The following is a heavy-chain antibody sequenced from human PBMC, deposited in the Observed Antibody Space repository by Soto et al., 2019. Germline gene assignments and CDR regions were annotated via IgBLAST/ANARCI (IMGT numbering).Heavy chain of an antibody. J-gene: IGHJ4*02. D-gene: IGHD3-22*01. V-gene: IGHV3-48*01. CDR1: GFTFSSYS. CDR2: ISSSSSTI. CDR3: ARGLYYYDTGGYY. Sequence: EVQLVESGGGLVQPGGSLRRSCAASGFTFSSYSMNWVRQAPGKGLEWVSYISSSSSTIYYADSVKGRFTISRDNAKISLYLQMNSLRAEDTAVYYCARGLYYYDTGGYYWGQGTLVTVSS.